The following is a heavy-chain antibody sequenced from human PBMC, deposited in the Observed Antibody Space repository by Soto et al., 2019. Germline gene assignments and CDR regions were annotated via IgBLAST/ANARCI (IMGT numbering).Heavy chain of an antibody. J-gene: IGHJ4*02. Sequence: SETLSLTCTVSGGSISSYYWSWIRQPPGKGLEWIGYIYYSGSTNYNPSLKSRVTISVDTSKNQFSLKLSSVTAADTAVYYCARDIAVAGPTFDYWGRGTLVTVSS. CDR2: IYYSGST. D-gene: IGHD6-19*01. V-gene: IGHV4-59*01. CDR3: ARDIAVAGPTFDY. CDR1: GGSISSYY.